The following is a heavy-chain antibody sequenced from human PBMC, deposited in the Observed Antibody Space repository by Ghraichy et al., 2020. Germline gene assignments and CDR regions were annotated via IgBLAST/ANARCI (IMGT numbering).Heavy chain of an antibody. V-gene: IGHV3-20*01. CDR2: INWNGGST. J-gene: IGHJ5*02. Sequence: GGSLRLSCAASGFTFDDYDLYWVRQIPGTGLEWVSCINWNGGSTGYADSVKGRFTISRDNAKNSLYLQMNSLRAEDTALYHCARRGDRAWFDPWGQGTLVTVSS. D-gene: IGHD3-22*01. CDR3: ARRGDRAWFDP. CDR1: GFTFDDYD.